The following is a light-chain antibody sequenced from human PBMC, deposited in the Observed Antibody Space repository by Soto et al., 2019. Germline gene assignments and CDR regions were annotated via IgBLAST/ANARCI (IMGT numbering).Light chain of an antibody. CDR3: QQYNNWPLG. Sequence: EIVMTQSPATLSVYPGERATLSCRASQSVNSKLAWYQQKPGQAPRLLIHDASTRATGIPVRFSGSGSGTEFTLTISSLQSEDFAVYYCQQYNNWPLGVGGGTKVEIK. V-gene: IGKV3-15*01. CDR2: DAS. J-gene: IGKJ4*01. CDR1: QSVNSK.